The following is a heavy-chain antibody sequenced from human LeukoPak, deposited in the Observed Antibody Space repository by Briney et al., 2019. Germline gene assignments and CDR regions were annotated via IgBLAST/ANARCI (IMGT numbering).Heavy chain of an antibody. Sequence: ASVKVSCKASGYTFTGYYMHWVRQAPGQGLEWMGWINPNSGGTNYAQKFQGRVTMTRDTSISTAYMELSRLRSDDTAVYYCARDRQELLWFGESPKYGMGVWGQGTTVTVSS. V-gene: IGHV1-2*02. CDR2: INPNSGGT. CDR3: ARDRQELLWFGESPKYGMGV. CDR1: GYTFTGYY. D-gene: IGHD3-10*01. J-gene: IGHJ6*02.